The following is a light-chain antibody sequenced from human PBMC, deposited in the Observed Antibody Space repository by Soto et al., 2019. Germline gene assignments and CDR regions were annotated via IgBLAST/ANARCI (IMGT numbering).Light chain of an antibody. Sequence: QSALTQPASVSGSPGQSITISCTGTSSDVGGYNYVSWYQQHPGKAPKLMIYEVSNRPSGVSNRFSGSKSGNTASLTISGLQAEDEADYYCLLYMGSGIYVFGTGTKLTVL. V-gene: IGLV2-14*01. J-gene: IGLJ1*01. CDR3: LLYMGSGIYV. CDR2: EVS. CDR1: SSDVGGYNY.